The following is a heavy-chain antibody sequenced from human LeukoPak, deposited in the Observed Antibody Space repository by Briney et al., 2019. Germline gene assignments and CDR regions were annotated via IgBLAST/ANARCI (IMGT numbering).Heavy chain of an antibody. D-gene: IGHD4-23*01. CDR1: GYTLTELS. Sequence: ASVKVSCKVSGYTLTELSMHWVRQAPGKGLEWMGGFDPEDGETIYAQQFQGRVTMTEDTSTDTAYMELSSLRAEDTAVYYCARDLTTVVPNCPYCFDYWGQGTLVTVSS. J-gene: IGHJ4*02. V-gene: IGHV1-24*01. CDR3: ARDLTTVVPNCPYCFDY. CDR2: FDPEDGET.